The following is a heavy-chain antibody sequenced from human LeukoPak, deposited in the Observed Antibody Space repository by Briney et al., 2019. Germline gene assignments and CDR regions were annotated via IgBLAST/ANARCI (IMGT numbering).Heavy chain of an antibody. J-gene: IGHJ6*03. D-gene: IGHD6-19*01. CDR2: IYYSGST. CDR3: ARISSAWPHYYMDV. Sequence: SETLSLTCTVSGGSISYSNYYWGWIRQPPGKGLEWIGSIYYSGSTYYNPSLKSRVTISVDTSKNQFSLRLSSVTAADTAVYYYARISSAWPHYYMDVWGKGTTVTVSS. CDR1: GGSISYSNYY. V-gene: IGHV4-39*01.